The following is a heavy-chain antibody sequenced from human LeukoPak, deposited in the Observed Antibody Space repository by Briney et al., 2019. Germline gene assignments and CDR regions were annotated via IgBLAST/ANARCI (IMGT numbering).Heavy chain of an antibody. CDR2: IDNDGNKA. CDR1: GFTFRDYW. D-gene: IGHD3-16*01. J-gene: IGHJ3*01. CDR3: ARGGRAHGLDL. Sequence: GGSLRLSCAASGFTFRDYWFHWVRQAPGQGLVWVSRIDNDGNKAIYADSVRGRFTISRDNAKNSVYLQINGLRAEDAAVYYCARGGRAHGLDLWGQGTMVTVSS. V-gene: IGHV3-74*01.